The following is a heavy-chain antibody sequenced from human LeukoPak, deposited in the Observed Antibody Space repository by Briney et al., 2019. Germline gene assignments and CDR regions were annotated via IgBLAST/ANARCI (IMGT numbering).Heavy chain of an antibody. J-gene: IGHJ4*02. CDR3: ARQNFESAMVRVYYFDY. CDR1: GGSISSSSYY. CDR2: IYYSGST. V-gene: IGHV4-39*01. D-gene: IGHD5-18*01. Sequence: SETLSLTCTVSGGSISSSSYYWGWIRQPTGKGLEWIGSIYYSGSTYYNPSLKSRVTISVDTSKNQFSLKLSSVTAADTAVYYCARQNFESAMVRVYYFDYWGQGTLVTVSS.